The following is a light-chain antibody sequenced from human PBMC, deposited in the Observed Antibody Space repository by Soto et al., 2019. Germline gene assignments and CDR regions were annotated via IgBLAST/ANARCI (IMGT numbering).Light chain of an antibody. CDR1: QSVSSN. Sequence: IVMTQSPATLSVSPGERATLSCRASQSVSSNLAWYQQKPGQAPRLLIYGASTRATGIPARFSGSGSGTEFTLTISSLQSVAVYYCQQYNNWPLYTFGQGTKLEIK. CDR3: QQYNNWPLYT. J-gene: IGKJ2*01. CDR2: GAS. V-gene: IGKV3-15*01.